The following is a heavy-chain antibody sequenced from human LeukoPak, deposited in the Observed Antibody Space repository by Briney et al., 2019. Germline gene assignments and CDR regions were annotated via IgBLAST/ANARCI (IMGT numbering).Heavy chain of an antibody. CDR1: GGSISSYY. D-gene: IGHD6-19*01. V-gene: IGHV4-59*01. J-gene: IGHJ4*02. Sequence: SETLSLTCTVSGGSISSYYWSWIRQPPGKGLEWIGYIYYSGSTNYNPSLKSRVTISVDTSKNQFSLKLSSVTAADTAVYYCARGSSSGWLDYWGQGTLVTVPS. CDR3: ARGSSSGWLDY. CDR2: IYYSGST.